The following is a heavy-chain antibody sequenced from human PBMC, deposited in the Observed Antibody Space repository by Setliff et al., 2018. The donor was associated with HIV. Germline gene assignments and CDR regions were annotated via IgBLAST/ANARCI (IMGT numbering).Heavy chain of an antibody. CDR2: INPNSGGT. V-gene: IGHV1-2*02. J-gene: IGHJ4*02. CDR1: AYTFTAYY. Sequence: ASVKVSCKASAYTFTAYYIHWVRQAPGQGLEWMGWINPNSGGTNYAQKFQGRVTMTRDTSISTTYMELSRLRSDDTAVYHCARDLNSSPFDYWGQGTLVTVSS. D-gene: IGHD6-13*01. CDR3: ARDLNSSPFDY.